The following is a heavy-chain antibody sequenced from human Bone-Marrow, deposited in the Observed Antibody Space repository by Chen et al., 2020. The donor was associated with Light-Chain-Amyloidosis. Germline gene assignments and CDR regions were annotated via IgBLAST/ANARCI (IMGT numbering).Heavy chain of an antibody. CDR1: GGTFSSYA. CDR2: IIPILAIS. Sequence: QVQLVQSGAEVKKPGSSVKVSGKASGGTFSSYAISWVRQAPGQGLEWMGRIIPILAISTSAQSCQGLVTITADKSPSPAYMALSSLRSADTAVSYCARVTGYPDSLGQGTLVTVSS. V-gene: IGHV1-69*04. D-gene: IGHD1-20*01. J-gene: IGHJ4*02. CDR3: ARVTGYPDS.